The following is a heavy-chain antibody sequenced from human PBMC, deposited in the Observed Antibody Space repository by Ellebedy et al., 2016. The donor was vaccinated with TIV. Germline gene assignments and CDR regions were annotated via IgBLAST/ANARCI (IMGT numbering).Heavy chain of an antibody. CDR3: ARGFYYHYYMDV. Sequence: ESLKISXAASGFTFSSYSMNWVRQPPGKGLEWIGEINHSGSTNYNPSLKSRVTISVDTSKSQFSLKLRSVTAADTAVYYCARGFYYHYYMDVWGKGTTVTVSS. V-gene: IGHV4-34*01. CDR2: INHSGST. CDR1: GFTFSSYS. J-gene: IGHJ6*03.